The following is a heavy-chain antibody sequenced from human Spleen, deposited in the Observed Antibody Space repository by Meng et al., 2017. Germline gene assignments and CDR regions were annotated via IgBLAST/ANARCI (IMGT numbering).Heavy chain of an antibody. CDR1: GASISSDNW. V-gene: IGHV4-4*02. CDR3: TKNDFYCLGY. Sequence: VQLQESGPGLVKPSGTLSLTCAVSGASISSDNWWSWVRQPPGKGLEWIGEIYNSGSTNYNPSLKSRITISVDKPKNQFSLTLSSVTAADTAVYYCTKNDFYCLGYWGQGTLVTVSS. D-gene: IGHD2-21*01. CDR2: IYNSGST. J-gene: IGHJ4*02.